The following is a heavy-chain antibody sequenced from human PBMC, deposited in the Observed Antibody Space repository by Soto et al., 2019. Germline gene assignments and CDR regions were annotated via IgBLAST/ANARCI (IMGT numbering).Heavy chain of an antibody. D-gene: IGHD6-6*01. J-gene: IGHJ4*02. CDR2: IYYSGST. CDR1: GGSISIGTDY. V-gene: IGHV4-30-4*08. Sequence: SETLSLTCDGSGGSISIGTDYWGWIRQPPGKDLEWIGYIYYSGSTYYNPSLKSRVTISVDTSKNQFSLKLSSVTAADTTVYYCASLAKGDIAAHCFDYWGQGTLVTVSS. CDR3: ASLAKGDIAAHCFDY.